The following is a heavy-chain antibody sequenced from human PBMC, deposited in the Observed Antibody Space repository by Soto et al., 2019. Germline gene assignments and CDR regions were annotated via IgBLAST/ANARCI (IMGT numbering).Heavy chain of an antibody. D-gene: IGHD6-6*01. CDR2: INSDGSST. V-gene: IGHV3-74*01. CDR3: ARGGAVGSSGAAFYYYGMDV. CDR1: GFTFSSYW. J-gene: IGHJ6*02. Sequence: GGSLRLSCAASGFTFSSYWMHWVRQAPGKGLVWVSRINSDGSSTSYADSVKGRFTISRDNAKNTLYLQMNSLRAEDTAVYYCARGGAVGSSGAAFYYYGMDVWGQGTTVTVSS.